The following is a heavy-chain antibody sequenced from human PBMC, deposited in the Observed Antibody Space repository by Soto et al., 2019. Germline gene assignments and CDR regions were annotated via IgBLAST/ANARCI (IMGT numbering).Heavy chain of an antibody. V-gene: IGHV5-51*01. J-gene: IGHJ6*03. CDR3: ARQDIVVVPAAMLGDYYYYYMDV. CDR2: IYPGDSDT. D-gene: IGHD2-2*01. CDR1: GYSFTSYW. Sequence: GESLKISCKGSGYSFTSYWIGWVRQMPGKGLEWMGIIYPGDSDTRYSPSFQGQVTISADKSISTAYLQWSSLKASDTAMYYCARQDIVVVPAAMLGDYYYYYMDVWGKGTTVTVS.